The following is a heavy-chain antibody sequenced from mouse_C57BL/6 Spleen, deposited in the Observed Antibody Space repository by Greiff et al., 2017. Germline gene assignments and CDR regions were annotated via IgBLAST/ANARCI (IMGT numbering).Heavy chain of an antibody. Sequence: DVKLVESGGGLVQPGGSMKLSCVASGFTFSNYWMNWVRQSPEKGLEWVAQIRLKSDNYATHYAESVKGRFTISRDDSKSSVYLQMNNLRAEDTGIYYCTGEGTNTVDPYWYFDVWGTGTTVTVSS. CDR3: TGEGTNTVDPYWYFDV. V-gene: IGHV6-3*01. CDR2: IRLKSDNYAT. D-gene: IGHD1-1*01. J-gene: IGHJ1*03. CDR1: GFTFSNYW.